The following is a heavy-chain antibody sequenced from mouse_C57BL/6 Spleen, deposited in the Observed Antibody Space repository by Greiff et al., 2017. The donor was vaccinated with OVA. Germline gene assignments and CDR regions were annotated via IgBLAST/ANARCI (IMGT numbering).Heavy chain of an antibody. CDR2: ISSGSSTI. V-gene: IGHV5-17*01. D-gene: IGHD2-2*01. CDR1: GFTFSDYG. Sequence: DVMLVESGGGLVKPGGSLKLSCAASGFTFSDYGMHWVRQAPEKGLEWVAYISSGSSTIYYADTVKGRFTISRDNAKNTLFLQMTSLRSEDTAMYYCARRYGYDYAMDDWGQGTSVTVSS. CDR3: ARRYGYDYAMDD. J-gene: IGHJ4*01.